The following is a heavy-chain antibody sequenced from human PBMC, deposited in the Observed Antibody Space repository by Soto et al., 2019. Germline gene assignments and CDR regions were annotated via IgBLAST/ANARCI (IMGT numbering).Heavy chain of an antibody. D-gene: IGHD3-22*01. CDR1: GGSISSYY. J-gene: IGHJ5*02. Sequence: PSETLSLTCTVSGGSISSYYWSWIRQPPGKGLEWSGYIYYSGSTNYNPSLKSRVTISVDTSKNQFSLKLSSVTAADTALYYCARDYFDSSDYTTNWFDPWGQGTLVTVSS. CDR3: ARDYFDSSDYTTNWFDP. CDR2: IYYSGST. V-gene: IGHV4-59*01.